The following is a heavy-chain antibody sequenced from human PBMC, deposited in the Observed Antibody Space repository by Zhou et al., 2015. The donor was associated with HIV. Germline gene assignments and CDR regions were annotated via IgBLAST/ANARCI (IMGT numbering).Heavy chain of an antibody. CDR3: ARGADTVTTPPYYYYYYGMDV. Sequence: QVQLVQSGAEVKKPGSSVKVSCKASGGTFSSYAISWVRQAPGQGLEWMGGIIPIFGTANYAQKFQGRVTITADKSTSTAYMELSSLRSEDTAVYYCARGADTVTTPPYYYYYYGMDVWGQGTTVTVSS. CDR2: IIPIFGTA. D-gene: IGHD4-11*01. V-gene: IGHV1-69*06. CDR1: GGTFSSYA. J-gene: IGHJ6*02.